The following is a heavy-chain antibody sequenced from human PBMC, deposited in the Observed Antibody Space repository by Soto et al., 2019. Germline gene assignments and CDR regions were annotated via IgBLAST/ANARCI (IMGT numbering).Heavy chain of an antibody. Sequence: GASVKVSCKASGYTFTSYAMHWVRQAPGQRLEWMGWINAGSGNTKYSQKFQGRVTITRDTSASTAYMELSSLRSEDTAVYYCARVTPYYDFGSYYYGMDVWGQGTTVTVSS. J-gene: IGHJ6*02. D-gene: IGHD3-3*01. V-gene: IGHV1-3*01. CDR3: ARVTPYYDFGSYYYGMDV. CDR2: INAGSGNT. CDR1: GYTFTSYA.